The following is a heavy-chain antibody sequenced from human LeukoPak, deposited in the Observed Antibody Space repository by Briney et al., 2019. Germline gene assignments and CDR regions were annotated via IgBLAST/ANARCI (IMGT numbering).Heavy chain of an antibody. V-gene: IGHV3-15*01. J-gene: IGHJ4*02. CDR2: IKSNNDGGTT. CDR3: TPEPAQADY. CDR1: GVTFINSW. Sequence: GSLRLSCVPSGVTFINSWMTSVSQAPGKGLEWVGRIKSNNDGGTTDYAAPVKGRFTISRDDSKHTLFLQMISLKPEDSAVYYSTPEPAQADYSGQGTLVTVSS.